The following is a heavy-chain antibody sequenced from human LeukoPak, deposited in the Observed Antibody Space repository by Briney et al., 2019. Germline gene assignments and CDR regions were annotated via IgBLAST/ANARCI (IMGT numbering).Heavy chain of an antibody. D-gene: IGHD3-22*01. CDR2: IKEDGSKK. V-gene: IGHV3-7*03. CDR1: RFTFSNYW. CDR3: ATPLDYYDSSGYHQGGD. J-gene: IGHJ4*02. Sequence: HPGGSLRLSCAASRFTFSNYWMTWVRQAPGKGLEWVANIKEDGSKKNYVDSVKGRFTISRDNARNSLYLQMNSLRAEDTAVYYCATPLDYYDSSGYHQGGDWGQGTLVTVSS.